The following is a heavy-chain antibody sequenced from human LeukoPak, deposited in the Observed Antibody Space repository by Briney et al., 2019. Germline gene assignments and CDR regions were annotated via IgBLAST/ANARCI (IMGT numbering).Heavy chain of an antibody. Sequence: ASVKVSCKASGYTFTSYYMHWVRQAPGQGLEWMGIINPSGGSTSYAQKFRGRVTMTRDMSTSTVYMELSSLRSDDTAVYYCARDSRYCSSTSCSVGIDDAFDIWGQGTMVTVSS. CDR3: ARDSRYCSSTSCSVGIDDAFDI. V-gene: IGHV1-46*01. D-gene: IGHD2-2*01. J-gene: IGHJ3*02. CDR2: INPSGGST. CDR1: GYTFTSYY.